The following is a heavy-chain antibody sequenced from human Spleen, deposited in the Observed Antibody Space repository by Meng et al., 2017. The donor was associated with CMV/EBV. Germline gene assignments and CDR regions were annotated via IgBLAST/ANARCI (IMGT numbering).Heavy chain of an antibody. CDR2: ISYSGST. J-gene: IGHJ6*02. CDR1: GASISSSSYF. Sequence: SETLSLTCSVSGASISSSSYFWDWIRQSPGKGGEWIGSISYSGSTYYNSSLKSRVTISVDMSKNQFTLKLSSVTAADTAVYYCAKFFPSDYYKYAMDVWGQGTTVTVSS. D-gene: IGHD3-3*01. V-gene: IGHV4-39*06. CDR3: AKFFPSDYYKYAMDV.